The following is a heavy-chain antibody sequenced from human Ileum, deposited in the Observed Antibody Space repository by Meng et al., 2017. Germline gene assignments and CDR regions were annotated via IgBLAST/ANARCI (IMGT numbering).Heavy chain of an antibody. CDR1: GGSFSSGNW. CDR2: IFHTGNT. CDR3: VNYCSGGKCSPNEKTQH. Sequence: QMQLQESGPGLVKPSGALSLPCGVSGGSFSSGNWWGWVRQPPGKGLEWIGEIFHTGNTNYNPSLQSRVSLSIDKSKNQFSLKVISVTAADTAVYYCVNYCSGGKCSPNEKTQHWGQGTLVTVSS. V-gene: IGHV4-4*02. D-gene: IGHD2-15*01. J-gene: IGHJ1*01.